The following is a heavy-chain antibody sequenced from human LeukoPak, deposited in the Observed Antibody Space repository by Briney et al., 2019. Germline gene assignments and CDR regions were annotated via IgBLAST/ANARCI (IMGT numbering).Heavy chain of an antibody. D-gene: IGHD7-27*01. Sequence: ASVKVSCKASGYTLTSYDFNWVRQATGQRPEWMGWMSPNSGDTGYAQKFQDRVTMTRNTSISTAYMELSSLRSDDTAVYYCARGPPNWGYDYWGPGTLVTVSS. V-gene: IGHV1-8*01. CDR3: ARGPPNWGYDY. CDR2: MSPNSGDT. CDR1: GYTLTSYD. J-gene: IGHJ4*02.